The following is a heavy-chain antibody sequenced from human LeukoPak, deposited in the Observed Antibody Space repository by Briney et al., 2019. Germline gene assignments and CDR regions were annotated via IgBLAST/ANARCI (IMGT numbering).Heavy chain of an antibody. V-gene: IGHV1-69*05. J-gene: IGHJ4*02. CDR2: IIPIFGTA. Sequence: SVKVSCKASGGTFSSYAISWVRQAPGQGLEWMGRIIPIFGTANYAQKFQGRVTIITDESTSTAYMELSSLRSEDTAVYYCARDGDGYNYGTFFDYWGQGTLVTVSS. CDR1: GGTFSSYA. D-gene: IGHD5-24*01. CDR3: ARDGDGYNYGTFFDY.